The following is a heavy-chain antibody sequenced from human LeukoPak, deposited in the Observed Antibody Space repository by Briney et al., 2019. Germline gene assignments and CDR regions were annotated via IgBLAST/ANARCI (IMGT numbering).Heavy chain of an antibody. CDR3: ARNSYGLDY. CDR1: GFTFSSYS. D-gene: IGHD5-18*01. J-gene: IGHJ4*02. CDR2: ISSSSSYT. V-gene: IGHV3-21*05. Sequence: GGSLRLSCAASGFTFSSYSMSWVRQAPGKGLEWVSYISSSSSYTNYADSVKGRFTISRDNAKNSLYLQMNSLRAEDTAVYYCARNSYGLDYWGQGTLVTVSS.